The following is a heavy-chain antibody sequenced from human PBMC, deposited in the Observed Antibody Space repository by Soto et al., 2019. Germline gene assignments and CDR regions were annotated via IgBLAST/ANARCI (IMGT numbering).Heavy chain of an antibody. J-gene: IGHJ4*02. Sequence: ARMGVSWIRQPPGKALEWLAHIFSNDEKSYSTSLKSRLTISKDTSKSQVVLTMTNMDPVDTATYYCARMFQYSGYEESANYFDYWGQGTLVTVSS. CDR3: ARMFQYSGYEESANYFDY. V-gene: IGHV2-26*01. CDR1: ARMG. D-gene: IGHD5-12*01. CDR2: IFSNDEK.